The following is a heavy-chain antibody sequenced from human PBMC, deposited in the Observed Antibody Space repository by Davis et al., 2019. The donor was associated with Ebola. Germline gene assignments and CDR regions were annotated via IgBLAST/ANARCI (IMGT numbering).Heavy chain of an antibody. CDR3: ARHGSFYYYYYGMDV. V-gene: IGHV5-51*01. CDR1: GYNFRDYW. CDR2: IYPGDSDT. Sequence: GESLKISCQGSGYNFRDYWIVWVRQMPGKGLEWMGNIYPGDSDTRYSPSFQGQVTLSADKSISTAYLQWSSLKASDTAMYYCARHGSFYYYYYGMDVWGKGTTVTVSS. J-gene: IGHJ6*04.